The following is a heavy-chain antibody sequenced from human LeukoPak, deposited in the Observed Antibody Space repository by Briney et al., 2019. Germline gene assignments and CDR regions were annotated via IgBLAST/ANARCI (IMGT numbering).Heavy chain of an antibody. CDR2: ISGSGGST. CDR1: GGTFSSYA. D-gene: IGHD6-13*01. Sequence: GASVKVSCKASGGTFSSYAMSWVRQAPGKGLEWVSAISGSGGSTYYADSVKGRFTISRDNSKNTLYLQMNSLRAEDTAVYYCAKGLIAAAGTKAFDTWGQGTMVTVSS. J-gene: IGHJ3*02. V-gene: IGHV3-23*01. CDR3: AKGLIAAAGTKAFDT.